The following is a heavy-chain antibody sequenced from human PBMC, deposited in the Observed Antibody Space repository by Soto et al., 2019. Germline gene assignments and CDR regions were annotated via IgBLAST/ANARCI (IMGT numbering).Heavy chain of an antibody. CDR1: GYTFTSYG. CDR2: ISAYNGNT. D-gene: IGHD3-3*01. V-gene: IGHV1-18*01. CDR3: ARDTYYDFWSGYYSYYGMDV. Sequence: ASVEDSCKASGYTFTSYGISWVRRAPGQGLEWMGLISAYNGNTNYAQKLQGRVTMTTDTSTSTAYMELRSLRSDDTAVYYCARDTYYDFWSGYYSYYGMDVWGQGTTVTVSS. J-gene: IGHJ6*02.